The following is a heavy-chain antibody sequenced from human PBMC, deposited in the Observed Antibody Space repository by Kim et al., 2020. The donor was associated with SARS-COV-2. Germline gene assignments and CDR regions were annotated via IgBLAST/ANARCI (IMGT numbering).Heavy chain of an antibody. CDR3: AKDRGYSYAFDP. V-gene: IGHV3-23*01. D-gene: IGHD5-18*01. CDR1: GFTFSSYA. J-gene: IGHJ5*02. CDR2: IGRNGGTT. Sequence: GGSLRLSCAASGFTFSSYAMSWVRQAPGKGLEWVSAIGRNGGTTHYADSVKGRFTISRDNSKNTLYLQLNILRAEDTAVYYCAKDRGYSYAFDPWGQGTLVTVSS.